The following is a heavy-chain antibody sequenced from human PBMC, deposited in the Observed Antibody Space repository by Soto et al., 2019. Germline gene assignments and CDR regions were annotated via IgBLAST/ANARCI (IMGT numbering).Heavy chain of an antibody. CDR3: AKELPSDQDYYYYYMDV. CDR1: GFTFSSYG. V-gene: IGHV3-30*18. CDR2: ISYDGSNK. Sequence: GGSLRLSCAASGFTFSSYGMHWVRQAPGKGLEWVAVISYDGSNKYYADSVKGRFTISRDNSKNTLYLQMNSLRAEDTAVYYCAKELPSDQDYYYYYMDVWGKGTTVTVSS. J-gene: IGHJ6*03.